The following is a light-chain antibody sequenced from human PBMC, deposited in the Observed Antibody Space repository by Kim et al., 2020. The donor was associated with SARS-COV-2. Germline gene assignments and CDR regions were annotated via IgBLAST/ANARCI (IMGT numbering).Light chain of an antibody. Sequence: MTQTPSSLSASVGDRVTITCRASQSISSHLNWYQQKPGKAPQLLIYAASSLKSGVPSRFSGSGSGTDFTLTISSLQPEDFATYYCQQGYSSPQIT. CDR3: QQGYSSPQIT. J-gene: IGKJ5*01. V-gene: IGKV1-39*01. CDR2: AAS. CDR1: QSISSH.